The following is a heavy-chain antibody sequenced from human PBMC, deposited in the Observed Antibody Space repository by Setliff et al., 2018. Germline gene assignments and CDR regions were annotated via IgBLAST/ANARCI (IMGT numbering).Heavy chain of an antibody. CDR1: GGSFSGYY. V-gene: IGHV4-34*01. Sequence: KTSETLSLTCAVYGGSFSGYYWSWIRQPPGKGLEWIGEINHSGSTNYNPSLKSRVTISVDTFKNQFSLKLSSVTAADTAVYYCARLGGSSGSGGFYYYYYYMDVWGKGTTVTVSS. CDR2: INHSGST. D-gene: IGHD3-22*01. J-gene: IGHJ6*03. CDR3: ARLGGSSGSGGFYYYYYYMDV.